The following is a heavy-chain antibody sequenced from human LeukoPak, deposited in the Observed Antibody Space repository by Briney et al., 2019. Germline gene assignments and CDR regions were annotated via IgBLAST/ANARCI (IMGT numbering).Heavy chain of an antibody. J-gene: IGHJ1*01. CDR1: GFTFSSYS. CDR2: ISSSSSTR. CDR3: AREGITMIVTEYFQH. D-gene: IGHD3-22*01. Sequence: GGSLRLSCAASGFTFSSYSMNWVRQAPGKGLEWVSYISSSSSTRYYADSVKGRFTISRDNAKNSLYLQMNSLRAEDTAVYYCAREGITMIVTEYFQHWGQGTLVTVSS. V-gene: IGHV3-48*01.